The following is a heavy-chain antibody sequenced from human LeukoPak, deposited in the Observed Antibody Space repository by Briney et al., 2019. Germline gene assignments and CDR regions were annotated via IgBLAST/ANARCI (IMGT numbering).Heavy chain of an antibody. Sequence: PSETLSLTCTVSGGSISSGSYYWSWIRQPAGKGLEYIGRIFTSGSTNNNPSLKSRLTISLDTSKNQFSLKLISVTAADTAVYYCARGVGSGYTDYWGQGALVTVSS. D-gene: IGHD3-22*01. CDR1: GGSISSGSYY. V-gene: IGHV4-61*02. J-gene: IGHJ4*02. CDR2: IFTSGST. CDR3: ARGVGSGYTDY.